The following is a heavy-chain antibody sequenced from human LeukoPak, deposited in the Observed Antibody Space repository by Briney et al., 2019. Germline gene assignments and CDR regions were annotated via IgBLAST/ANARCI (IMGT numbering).Heavy chain of an antibody. CDR1: GGSISSYY. J-gene: IGHJ5*02. Sequence: SETLSLTCTVSGGSISSYYWSWIRQPAGKGLEWIGRIYTSGSTNYNPSLKSRVTMSVDTSKNQFSLKLSSVTAADTAAYYCARNRYNWNPNWFDPWGQGTLVTVSS. D-gene: IGHD1-1*01. CDR2: IYTSGST. V-gene: IGHV4-4*07. CDR3: ARNRYNWNPNWFDP.